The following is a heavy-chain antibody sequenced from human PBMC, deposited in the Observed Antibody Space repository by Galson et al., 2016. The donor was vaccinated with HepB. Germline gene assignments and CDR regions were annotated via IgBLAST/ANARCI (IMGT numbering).Heavy chain of an antibody. D-gene: IGHD5-18*01. V-gene: IGHV6-1*01. J-gene: IGHJ6*02. CDR2: TYYRSQWFS. CDR1: GDSVTSDETM. Sequence: CAISGDSVTSDETMWNWIRQSPSRGLEWLGSTYYRSQWFSEYAMSVKGRITVTADTSGNQFSLQLDSVTPDDTAAYFCTRGYMQTGMNVWGQGTTVTVSS. CDR3: TRGYMQTGMNV.